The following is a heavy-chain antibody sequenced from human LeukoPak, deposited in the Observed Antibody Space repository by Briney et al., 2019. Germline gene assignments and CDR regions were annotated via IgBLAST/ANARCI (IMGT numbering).Heavy chain of an antibody. CDR3: ARTRGSSSWELEGYFDY. D-gene: IGHD1-26*01. J-gene: IGHJ4*02. Sequence: SETLSLTCTVSGDSVTTTNYFWAWIRQPPGKGLEWIGCIHFGGNTYYSPSLKSRVTISVDTSKNQFSLKLSSVTAADTAVYYCARTRGSSSWELEGYFDYWGQGTLVTVSS. CDR2: IHFGGNT. CDR1: GDSVTTTNYF. V-gene: IGHV4-39*07.